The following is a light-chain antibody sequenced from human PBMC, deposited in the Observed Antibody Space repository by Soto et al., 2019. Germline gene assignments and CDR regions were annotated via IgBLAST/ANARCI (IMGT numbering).Light chain of an antibody. J-gene: IGKJ3*01. CDR3: KQCCSSPLFT. Sequence: EIVLTQSPGTMSLSPGERATLSCRASQSVSSSYLAWYQQKPGQAPSLLIYGASSMATGIPDRFSGSGSGTDFTLTISILEPLDVSVYYCKQCCSSPLFTFGPGTIVDVK. CDR2: GAS. CDR1: QSVSSSY. V-gene: IGKV3-20*01.